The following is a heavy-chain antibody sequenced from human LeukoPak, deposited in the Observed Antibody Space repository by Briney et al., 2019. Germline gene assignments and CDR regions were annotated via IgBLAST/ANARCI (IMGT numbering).Heavy chain of an antibody. J-gene: IGHJ4*02. Sequence: GASVKVSFKASGYTFSSYYMHWVRQAPGQGLEWVGLINPTGDSTNYAQNFRGRVTMTRDTSTSTVYMDLSSLRSEDTAVYYCAREASGGYFDYWGQGTLVTVSS. CDR1: GYTFSSYY. V-gene: IGHV1-46*01. CDR2: INPTGDST. CDR3: AREASGGYFDY. D-gene: IGHD4-23*01.